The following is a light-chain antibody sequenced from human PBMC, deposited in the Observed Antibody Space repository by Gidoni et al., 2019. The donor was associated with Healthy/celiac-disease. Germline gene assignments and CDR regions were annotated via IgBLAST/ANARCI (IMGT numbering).Light chain of an antibody. J-gene: IGLJ3*02. CDR2: DDR. Sequence: YVLTQPPPGSVAPGKKARITWGGNNLGSKRVHWYQQKPGQAPVLVVYDDRDRPSRIPERFSCSDSGNTATLTISRFGAGDEADYYCQVWDSSSDHWVFGGGTNLTVL. V-gene: IGLV3-21*03. CDR1: NLGSKR. CDR3: QVWDSSSDHWV.